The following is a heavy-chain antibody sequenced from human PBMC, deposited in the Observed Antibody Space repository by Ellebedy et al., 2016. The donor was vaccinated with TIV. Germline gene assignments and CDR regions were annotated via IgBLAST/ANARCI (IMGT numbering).Heavy chain of an antibody. D-gene: IGHD3-10*01. CDR1: GFTFSSYA. J-gene: IGHJ3*02. CDR3: AKDIGIWFGDLDAFDI. CDR2: IGGGGGST. V-gene: IGHV3-23*01. Sequence: GESLKISCAASGFTFSSYAMSWVRQAPGKGLEWVSTIGGGGGSTYYADSVKGRFTISRDNSKNTLYLQMNSLRAEDTAVYYCAKDIGIWFGDLDAFDIWGQGTMVTVSS.